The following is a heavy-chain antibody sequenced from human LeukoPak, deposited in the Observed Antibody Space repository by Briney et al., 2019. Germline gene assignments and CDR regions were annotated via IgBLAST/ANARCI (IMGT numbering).Heavy chain of an antibody. J-gene: IGHJ4*02. CDR2: ISSSSSYI. Sequence: GGSLRLSCAASGFTFSSYSMNWVRQAPGKGLEWISSISSSSSYIYYADSVKGRFTISRDNAKNSLYLQMNSLRAEDTAVYCCAGVVGTGAHYWGQGTLVTVSS. D-gene: IGHD3-10*01. CDR1: GFTFSSYS. V-gene: IGHV3-21*01. CDR3: AGVVGTGAHY.